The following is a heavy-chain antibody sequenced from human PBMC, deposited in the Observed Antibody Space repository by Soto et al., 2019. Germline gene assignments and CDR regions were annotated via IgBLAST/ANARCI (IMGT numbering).Heavy chain of an antibody. Sequence: PGGSLRLSCAASGFTFSNYAMHWVRQAPGKGLEWVAVISYDGSNKYYADSVKGRFTISRDNSKNTLYLQMNSLRAEDTAVYYCARYYNQDYYGSGSGSWGQGTLVTVSS. CDR1: GFTFSNYA. J-gene: IGHJ5*02. V-gene: IGHV3-30-3*01. CDR3: ARYYNQDYYGSGSGS. D-gene: IGHD3-10*01. CDR2: ISYDGSNK.